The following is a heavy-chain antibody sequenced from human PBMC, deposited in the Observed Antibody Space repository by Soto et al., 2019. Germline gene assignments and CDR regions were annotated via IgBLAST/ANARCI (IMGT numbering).Heavy chain of an antibody. CDR3: ARGGQKNVYTSIGP. V-gene: IGHV1-18*04. J-gene: IGHJ5*02. CDR2: ISTYNGNTNT. Sequence: GASEKVSCKASTETFNNYGIAWVRQAPGQGLEWMGWISTYNGNTNTYHKKRFQGRFTMTSDSASNTAYMELRSLTPDDTAVYYCARGGQKNVYTSIGPRCQGPLGTVSS. CDR1: TETFNNYG. D-gene: IGHD1-1*01.